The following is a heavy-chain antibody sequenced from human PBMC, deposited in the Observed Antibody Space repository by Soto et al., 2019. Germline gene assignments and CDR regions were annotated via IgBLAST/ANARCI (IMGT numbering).Heavy chain of an antibody. D-gene: IGHD3-3*01. CDR2: INAGNGNT. CDR3: AGSIFGRAGPRPGNWFDP. V-gene: IGHV1-3*01. CDR1: GYTFTSYA. J-gene: IGHJ5*02. Sequence: ASVKVSCKASGYTFTSYAMHWVRQAPGQRLEWMGWINAGNGNTKYSQKFQGRVTITRDTSASTAYMELSSLRSEDTAVYYCAGSIFGRAGPRPGNWFDPWGQGTLVTVSS.